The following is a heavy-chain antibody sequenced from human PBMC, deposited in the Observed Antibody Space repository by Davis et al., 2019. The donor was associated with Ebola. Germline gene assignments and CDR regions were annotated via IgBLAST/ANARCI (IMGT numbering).Heavy chain of an antibody. V-gene: IGHV3-13*01. CDR2: IGTAGDT. J-gene: IGHJ4*02. CDR1: GFTFRSYD. Sequence: PGGSLRLSCAASGFTFRSYDMHWVRQATGKGLEWVSAIGTAGDTYYPGSVKGRFTISRENAKNSLYLQMNSLRAGDTAVYYCWTRWELQEYDFWGQGTLVTVSS. CDR3: WTRWELQEYDF. D-gene: IGHD1-26*01.